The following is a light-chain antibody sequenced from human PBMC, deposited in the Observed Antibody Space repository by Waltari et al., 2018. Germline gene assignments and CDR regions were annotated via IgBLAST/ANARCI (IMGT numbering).Light chain of an antibody. CDR3: RQGTQWPRS. CDR2: KVS. V-gene: IGKV2-30*02. CDR1: QSLVHGDGDTY. Sequence: DVVMTQSPLSLPVTLGQPASISCRSSQSLVHGDGDTYLSWYQQRPGQSPRLLIYKVSYRESGVPDRSSGSGSGTDFTLKISRVEADDIAIYYCRQGTQWPRSFGQGTKVEIE. J-gene: IGKJ1*01.